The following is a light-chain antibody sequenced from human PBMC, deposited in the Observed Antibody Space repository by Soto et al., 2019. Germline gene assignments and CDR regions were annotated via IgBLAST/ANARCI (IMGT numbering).Light chain of an antibody. CDR2: DTS. V-gene: IGKV3D-20*02. Sequence: EILFTQSPGTLSLSPGERATLSCRASQSVSNNYLAWYQQKPGQAPRLLIYDTSNRATGIPARSSGSGSGTDFTLTISRLEPEDLTVYYCQQRSNWPGTFGQGTRLEIK. J-gene: IGKJ5*01. CDR3: QQRSNWPGT. CDR1: QSVSNNY.